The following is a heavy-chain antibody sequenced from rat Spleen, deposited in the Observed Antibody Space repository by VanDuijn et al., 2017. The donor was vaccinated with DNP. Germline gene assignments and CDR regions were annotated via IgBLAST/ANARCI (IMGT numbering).Heavy chain of an antibody. CDR1: GFTFSDYN. V-gene: IGHV5-7*01. Sequence: EVQLVESGGGLVQPGRSLKLSCAGSGFTFSDYNMAWVRQAPKKGLEWVATISSDGSSIYYRDSVKDRFTISRDNAKSTLYLQMDSLRSEDTATYYCARPDYWGQGVRVTVSS. J-gene: IGHJ2*01. CDR3: ARPDY. CDR2: ISSDGSSI.